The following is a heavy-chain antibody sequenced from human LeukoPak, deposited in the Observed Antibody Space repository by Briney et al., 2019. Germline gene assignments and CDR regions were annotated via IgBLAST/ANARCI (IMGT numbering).Heavy chain of an antibody. Sequence: ASVKVSCKASGCTFTGYYMHWVRQAPGQGLEWMGWINPNSGGTNYAQKFQGRVTMTRDTSISTAYMELSRLRSDDTAVYYCARDRTIAAAGTGGGYWGQGTLVTVSS. V-gene: IGHV1-2*02. CDR2: INPNSGGT. D-gene: IGHD6-13*01. CDR3: ARDRTIAAAGTGGGY. J-gene: IGHJ4*02. CDR1: GCTFTGYY.